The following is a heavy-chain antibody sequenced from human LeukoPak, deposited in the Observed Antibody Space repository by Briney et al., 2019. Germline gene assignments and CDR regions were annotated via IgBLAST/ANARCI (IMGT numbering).Heavy chain of an antibody. CDR2: INHSGST. J-gene: IGHJ5*02. D-gene: IGHD6-13*01. CDR3: ARAPGLSIAAAGSGWFDP. CDR1: GGSFSGYY. Sequence: SETLSLTCAVYGGSFSGYYWSWIRQPPGKGLEWIGEINHSGSTNYNLSLKSRVTISVDTSKNQFSLKLSSVTAADTAVYYCARAPGLSIAAAGSGWFDPWGQGTLVTVSS. V-gene: IGHV4-34*01.